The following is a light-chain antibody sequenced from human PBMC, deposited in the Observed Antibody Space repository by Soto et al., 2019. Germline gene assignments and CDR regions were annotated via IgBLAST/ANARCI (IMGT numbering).Light chain of an antibody. CDR1: QSLLYSNRNTY. J-gene: IGKJ1*01. Sequence: DVVMTQSPLSLPVTLGQPASISCRTSQSLLYSNRNTYLHWFQQRPGQSPRRLIFKVSNRDSGVPDRFSGSGSGIDFTLRINRVEAEDVGVYYCLEGTHWPPTFGQGTKVEI. CDR3: LEGTHWPPT. CDR2: KVS. V-gene: IGKV2-30*01.